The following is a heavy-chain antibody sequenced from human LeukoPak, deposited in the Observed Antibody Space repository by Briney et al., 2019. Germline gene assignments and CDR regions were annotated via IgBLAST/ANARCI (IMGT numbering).Heavy chain of an antibody. Sequence: GASVKVSCKASGYTFTNYGISWVRQAPGQGLEWMGWISVYNGNTNYAQKFQGRVTMTTDTSTRTAYMELRSLRSDDTAVYYCARGVEQWLVRGGDYWGQGTLVTVSS. CDR2: ISVYNGNT. D-gene: IGHD6-19*01. V-gene: IGHV1-18*01. CDR1: GYTFTNYG. CDR3: ARGVEQWLVRGGDY. J-gene: IGHJ4*02.